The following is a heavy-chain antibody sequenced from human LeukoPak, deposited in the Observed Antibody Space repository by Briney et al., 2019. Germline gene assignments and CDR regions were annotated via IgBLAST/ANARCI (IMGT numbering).Heavy chain of an antibody. D-gene: IGHD5-18*01. Sequence: GGSLRLSCAASGFTFSDYYMSWIRQAPGKGPEWVSYISSSSSYTNYADSVKGRFTISRDNAKNSLYLQMNSLRAEDTAVYYCARGRLDTAMVGDYWGQGTLVTVSS. CDR3: ARGRLDTAMVGDY. J-gene: IGHJ4*02. V-gene: IGHV3-11*06. CDR2: ISSSSSYT. CDR1: GFTFSDYY.